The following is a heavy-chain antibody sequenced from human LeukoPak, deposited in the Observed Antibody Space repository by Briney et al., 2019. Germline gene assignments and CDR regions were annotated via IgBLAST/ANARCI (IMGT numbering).Heavy chain of an antibody. V-gene: IGHV1-18*01. Sequence: ASVKVSCKASGYTFTSYAMNWVRQAPGQGLEWMGYISVYNGNTNYAQRLQGRVTMTTDTSTSTAYMELRSLRSDDTAVYYCARDHVASVDPLPDYWGQGTLVTVSS. D-gene: IGHD5-12*01. J-gene: IGHJ4*02. CDR3: ARDHVASVDPLPDY. CDR2: ISVYNGNT. CDR1: GYTFTSYA.